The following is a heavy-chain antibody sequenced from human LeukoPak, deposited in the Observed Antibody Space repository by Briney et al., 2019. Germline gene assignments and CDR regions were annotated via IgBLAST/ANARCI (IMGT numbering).Heavy chain of an antibody. V-gene: IGHV3-21*01. D-gene: IGHD5-18*01. J-gene: IGHJ4*02. CDR2: ISSSSSYI. CDR1: GFTFSSYS. Sequence: GGSLRLSCAASGFTFSSYSMNWVRQAPGKGLEWVSSISSSSSYIYYADSVKGRFTISRDNAKNSLYLQMNSLRAEDTAVYYCARDGWIQLWLRGYYDYWGQGTLVTVSP. CDR3: ARDGWIQLWLRGYYDY.